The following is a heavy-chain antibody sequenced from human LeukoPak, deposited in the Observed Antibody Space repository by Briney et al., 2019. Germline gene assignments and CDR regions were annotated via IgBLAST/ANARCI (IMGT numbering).Heavy chain of an antibody. V-gene: IGHV3-23*01. D-gene: IGHD3-22*01. CDR1: GFTFSSYA. CDR2: ISGSGGST. J-gene: IGHJ6*02. Sequence: GGSLRLSCAASGFTFSSYAMSWVRQAPGKGLEWVSAISGSGGSTYYADSVKGRFTISRDNSKNTLYLQMNNLRAEDTAVYYCAKSSGPGGYYYYGMDVWGQGTTVTVSS. CDR3: AKSSGPGGYYYYGMDV.